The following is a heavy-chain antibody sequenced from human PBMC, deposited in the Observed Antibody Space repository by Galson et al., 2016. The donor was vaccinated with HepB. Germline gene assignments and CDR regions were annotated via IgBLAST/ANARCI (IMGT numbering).Heavy chain of an antibody. D-gene: IGHD3-16*01. J-gene: IGHJ4*02. CDR3: ARAEGGLFDY. V-gene: IGHV4-38-2*02. CDR2: IHHSVST. CDR1: GYSISSGFY. Sequence: ETLSLTCTVSGYSISSGFYWGWIRQTPGKGMEWIATIHHSVSTYYNPSLKSRVTVSVDMSKNQFSLRLNSVTAADTALYYCARAEGGLFDYWGQGTLVTVSS.